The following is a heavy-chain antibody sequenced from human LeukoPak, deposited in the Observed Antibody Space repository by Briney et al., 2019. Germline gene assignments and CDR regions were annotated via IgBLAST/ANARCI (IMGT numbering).Heavy chain of an antibody. D-gene: IGHD2-8*01. Sequence: GSLRLSCAASGFTFSSYAMSWVRQAPGKGLEWVSAISGSGGSTYYADSVKGRFTISRDNSKNTLYLQMNSLRAEDTAVYYCAKITADGYYYYGMDVWGQGTTVTVSS. CDR2: ISGSGGST. CDR3: AKITADGYYYYGMDV. CDR1: GFTFSSYA. J-gene: IGHJ6*02. V-gene: IGHV3-23*01.